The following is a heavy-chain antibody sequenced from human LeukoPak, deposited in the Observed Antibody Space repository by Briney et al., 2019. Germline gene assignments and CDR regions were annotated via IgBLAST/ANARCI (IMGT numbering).Heavy chain of an antibody. Sequence: TSETLSLTCTVSGGSITSTNYYWGWIRRPPGKGLEWIGSIYYSGATFYNPSLRSRVTISVDTSKNQFSLKLSSVTAADTAVYYCARLIPFSGWLYYFDFWGQGTLVTVSS. D-gene: IGHD6-19*01. J-gene: IGHJ4*02. CDR2: IYYSGAT. V-gene: IGHV4-39*01. CDR1: GGSITSTNYY. CDR3: ARLIPFSGWLYYFDF.